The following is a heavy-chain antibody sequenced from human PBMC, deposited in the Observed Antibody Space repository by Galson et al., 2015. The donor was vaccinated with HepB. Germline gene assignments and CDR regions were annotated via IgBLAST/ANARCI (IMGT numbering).Heavy chain of an antibody. CDR3: ARNPSSYDYYNMDV. J-gene: IGHJ6*02. CDR1: GVTIPSYS. V-gene: IGHV3-48*01. CDR2: ISAGSTTI. Sequence: AASGVTIPSYSMNWVRKAPGKGLEWLAYISAGSTTIYYADSVKGRCTISRDNAKNFLYLHMNSLRGEDTAVYYCARNPSSYDYYNMDVWGHGTTVTVSS.